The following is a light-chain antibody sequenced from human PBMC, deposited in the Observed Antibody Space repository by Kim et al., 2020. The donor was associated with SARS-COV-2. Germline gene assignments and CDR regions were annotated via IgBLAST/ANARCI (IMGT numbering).Light chain of an antibody. CDR3: QAWDSSTAV. J-gene: IGLJ2*01. CDR2: EDT. Sequence: SVSPGQTASITCSADKLGDKYACWYQQKPGQSPVLVIYEDTKRPSGIPERFSGSNSGNTATLTISGIQAMDEADYYCQAWDSSTAVFGGWTKLTVL. V-gene: IGLV3-1*01. CDR1: KLGDKY.